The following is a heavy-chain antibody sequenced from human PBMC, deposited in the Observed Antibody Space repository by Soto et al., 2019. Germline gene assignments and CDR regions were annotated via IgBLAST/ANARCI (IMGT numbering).Heavy chain of an antibody. CDR1: GLTFSSYS. CDR3: QGRSSGYYYVDY. J-gene: IGHJ4*02. V-gene: IGHV3-48*02. Sequence: EVQLVESGGGLVQPGGSLRLSCAASGLTFSSYSMNWVRQAPGKGLEWVSYISSSSSTIYYADSVKGRFTISRDNAKNSLYLQMNSLRDEDTAVYYCQGRSSGYYYVDYWGQGTLVTVSS. D-gene: IGHD3-22*01. CDR2: ISSSSSTI.